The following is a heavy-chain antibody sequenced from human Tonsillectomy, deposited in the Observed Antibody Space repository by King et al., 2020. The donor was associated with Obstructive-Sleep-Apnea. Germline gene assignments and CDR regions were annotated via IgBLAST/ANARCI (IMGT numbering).Heavy chain of an antibody. J-gene: IGHJ4*02. CDR1: GFTFSNAW. CDR3: TTDTERWVKADLDY. V-gene: IGHV3-15*01. Sequence: VQLVESGGGLVKPGGSLRLSCAASGFTFSNAWMSWVRQSPGKGLEWVGRIKTKTDGGTTDYAAPVKGRFTISRDDSKNTLYLQMNSLKTEDTAFYYFTTDTERWVKADLDYWGQGTLVTVSS. CDR2: IKTKTDGGTT. D-gene: IGHD3-3*01.